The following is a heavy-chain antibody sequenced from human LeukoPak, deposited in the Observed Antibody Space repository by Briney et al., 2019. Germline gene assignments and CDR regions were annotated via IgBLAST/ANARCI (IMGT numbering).Heavy chain of an antibody. CDR2: ICAYNANT. CDR3: ARVGFYDFWSGYKYFDY. Sequence: ASVKVSCKASGYTFSSYGISWVRQAPGQGLEWMGWICAYNANTNYAQKVQGRVTMTTDTSTTTAYMELRSLRSDDTAVYYCARVGFYDFWSGYKYFDYWGQGTLVTVSS. V-gene: IGHV1-18*01. J-gene: IGHJ4*02. CDR1: GYTFSSYG. D-gene: IGHD3-3*01.